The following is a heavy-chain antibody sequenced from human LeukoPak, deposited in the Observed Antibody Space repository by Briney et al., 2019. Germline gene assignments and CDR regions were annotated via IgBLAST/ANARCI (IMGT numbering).Heavy chain of an antibody. CDR3: AREDGYCSGGNCYSYFDS. CDR2: IKKTGSET. J-gene: IGHJ4*02. V-gene: IGHV3-7*01. D-gene: IGHD2-15*01. CDR1: GFTFSHFW. Sequence: GGSLRLSCAVSGFTFSHFWMSWVRQAPGKGLEWVAYIKKTGSETYYVDSVKGRFTITRDNTRNSLFLQMYSLRAEDTAVYFCAREDGYCSGGNCYSYFDSWGQGTLVTVSS.